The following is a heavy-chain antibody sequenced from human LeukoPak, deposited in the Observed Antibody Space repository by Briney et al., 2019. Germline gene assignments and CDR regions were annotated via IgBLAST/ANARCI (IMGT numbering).Heavy chain of an antibody. J-gene: IGHJ5*02. V-gene: IGHV3-23*01. CDR3: AKDGRIVATSGMRFDP. D-gene: IGHD5-12*01. Sequence: GGSLRLSCAASGFTFSSYGMSWVRQAPGKGLEWVSAISGSGGSTYYADSVKGRFTISRDNSKNTLYLQMNSLRAEDTAVYYCAKDGRIVATSGMRFDPWGQGTLVTVSS. CDR2: ISGSGGST. CDR1: GFTFSSYG.